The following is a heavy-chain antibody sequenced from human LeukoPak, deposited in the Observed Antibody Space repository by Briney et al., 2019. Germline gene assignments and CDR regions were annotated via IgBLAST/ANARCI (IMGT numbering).Heavy chain of an antibody. CDR3: ARVIHLGELSLYDY. D-gene: IGHD3-16*02. Sequence: GEFLKISCKGSGYSFTTYWITWVRQMPGKGLEWMGRIDPSDSYTNYSPTFQGHVTIPADKSISTAYLQWSSLKASDTAMYYCARVIHLGELSLYDYWGQGTLVTVSS. CDR2: IDPSDSYT. V-gene: IGHV5-10-1*01. J-gene: IGHJ4*02. CDR1: GYSFTTYW.